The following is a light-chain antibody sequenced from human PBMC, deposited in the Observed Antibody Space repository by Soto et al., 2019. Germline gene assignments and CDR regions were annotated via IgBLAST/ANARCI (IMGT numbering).Light chain of an antibody. Sequence: DIPMTQSPSSLSASVGDRVTITCRASQGVSRWVAWYQQKPGKAPNLLIYAASSLQSGVPSRFSGSGSGTDFTLTISSLQPEDFATYYCQQANSCPLTFGGGTKVEIK. CDR2: AAS. CDR3: QQANSCPLT. V-gene: IGKV1-12*01. CDR1: QGVSRW. J-gene: IGKJ4*01.